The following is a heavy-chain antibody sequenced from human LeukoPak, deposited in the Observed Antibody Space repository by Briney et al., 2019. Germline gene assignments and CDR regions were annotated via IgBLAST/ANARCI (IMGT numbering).Heavy chain of an antibody. Sequence: SETLSLTCAVCGGSFSSGDYYWSWIRQPPGKGLEWIGYIYYSGSTYYNPSLKSRVTISVDTSKNQFSLKVSSVTAADTAVYYCARAPYGGLDYWGQGTLVTVSS. V-gene: IGHV4-30-4*08. J-gene: IGHJ4*02. CDR3: ARAPYGGLDY. CDR1: GGSFSSGDYY. CDR2: IYYSGST. D-gene: IGHD4-23*01.